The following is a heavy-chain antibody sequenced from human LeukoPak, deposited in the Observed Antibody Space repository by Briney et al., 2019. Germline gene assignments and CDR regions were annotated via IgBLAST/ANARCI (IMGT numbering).Heavy chain of an antibody. J-gene: IGHJ4*02. CDR1: GASLSDYY. Sequence: PSETLSLTRTVSGASLSDYYWSWIRQPPGKRLEGIAYMYYSGIPNYSRSLKSRVTMSADKSNNQVSLTLTSVTAADTAVYYCASHHGRGEAFDYWGRGTLVTVSS. CDR3: ASHHGRGEAFDY. V-gene: IGHV4-59*08. D-gene: IGHD3-10*01. CDR2: MYYSGIP.